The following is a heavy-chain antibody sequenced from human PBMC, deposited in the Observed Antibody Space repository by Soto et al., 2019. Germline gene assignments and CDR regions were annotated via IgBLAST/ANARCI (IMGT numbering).Heavy chain of an antibody. CDR2: IIPIFGTA. D-gene: IGHD6-19*01. CDR1: GGTFSSDA. Sequence: ASLNCSCTAAGGTFSSDASSWVRQAPGQGLEWMGGIIPIFGTANYAQKFQGRVTITADESTSTAYMELSSLRSEDTAVYYCARDVRDRTVAGTLHFAYWGQGTLVTVSS. CDR3: ARDVRDRTVAGTLHFAY. J-gene: IGHJ4*02. V-gene: IGHV1-69*01.